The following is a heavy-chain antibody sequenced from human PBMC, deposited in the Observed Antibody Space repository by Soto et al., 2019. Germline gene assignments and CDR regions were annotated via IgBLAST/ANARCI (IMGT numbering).Heavy chain of an antibody. CDR2: ISAYNGNT. CDR1: GYTSTSYG. Sequence: ASVKVSCKASGYTSTSYGISWVRQAPGQGLEWMGWISAYNGNTNYAQKLQGRVTMTTDTSTSTAYMELRSLRSDDTAVYYCARDGDVVVPAAMRYYYYGMDVWGQGTTVTVSS. V-gene: IGHV1-18*01. CDR3: ARDGDVVVPAAMRYYYYGMDV. J-gene: IGHJ6*02. D-gene: IGHD2-2*01.